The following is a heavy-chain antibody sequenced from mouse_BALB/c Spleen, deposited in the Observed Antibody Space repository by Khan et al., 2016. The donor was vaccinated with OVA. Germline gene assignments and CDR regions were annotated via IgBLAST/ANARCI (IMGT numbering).Heavy chain of an antibody. J-gene: IGHJ3*01. V-gene: IGHV5-4*02. D-gene: IGHD1-1*02. CDR2: ISDGGSYT. Sequence: EVELVESGGGLVKPGGSLKLSCAASGFTFSDYYMYWVRQTPAKRLEWVATISDGGSYTYYPDSVKGRFTISRDNAKNNLYLHMSSLKSEDTARYYCARAGYGGFAYWGQGTLVTVSA. CDR3: ARAGYGGFAY. CDR1: GFTFSDYY.